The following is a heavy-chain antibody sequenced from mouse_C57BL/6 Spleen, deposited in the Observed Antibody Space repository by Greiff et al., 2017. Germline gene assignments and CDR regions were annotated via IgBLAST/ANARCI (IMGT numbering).Heavy chain of an antibody. CDR2: IDPNSGGT. CDR1: GYTFTSSW. Sequence: QVQLKESGAELVKPGASVKLSCKASGYTFTSSWMHWVKQRPGRGLEWIGRIDPNSGGTKYNEKFKSKATLTVDKPSSTAYMQLSSLTSEDSAVYYCARPYYYGSPYYFDYWGQGTTLTVSS. D-gene: IGHD1-1*01. CDR3: ARPYYYGSPYYFDY. V-gene: IGHV1-72*01. J-gene: IGHJ2*01.